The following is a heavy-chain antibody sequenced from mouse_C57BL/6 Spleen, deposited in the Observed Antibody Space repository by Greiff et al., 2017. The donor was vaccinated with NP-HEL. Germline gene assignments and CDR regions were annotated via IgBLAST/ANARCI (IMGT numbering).Heavy chain of an antibody. J-gene: IGHJ4*01. V-gene: IGHV5-16*01. CDR3: ARDNYYGNYYAMDY. D-gene: IGHD2-1*01. Sequence: EVRVVESEGGLVQPGSSMKLSCTASGFTFSDYYMAWVRQVPEKGLEWVANINYDGSSTYYLDSLKSRFSISRDNAMNILYLQMSSLKSEDTATYYCARDNYYGNYYAMDYWCQGTSVTVSS. CDR1: GFTFSDYY. CDR2: INYDGSST.